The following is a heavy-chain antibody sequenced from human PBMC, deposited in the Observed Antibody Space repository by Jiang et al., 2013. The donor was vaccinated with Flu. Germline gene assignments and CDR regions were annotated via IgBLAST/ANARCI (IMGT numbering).Heavy chain of an antibody. CDR3: AKDRGSGAYRLFYLHY. J-gene: IGHJ4*02. V-gene: IGHV3-30*18. CDR1: RTYG. Sequence: RTYGMHWVRQAPGKGLEWVALISYDGNTKFYADSVRGRFSISRDNSNNSVFLQMDNLRVEDTAVYFCAKDRGSGAYRLFYLHYWGQGTLVTVSS. CDR2: ISYDGNTK. D-gene: IGHD1-26*01.